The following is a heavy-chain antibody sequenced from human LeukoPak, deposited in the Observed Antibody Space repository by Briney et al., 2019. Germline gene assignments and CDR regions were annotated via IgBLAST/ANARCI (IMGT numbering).Heavy chain of an antibody. Sequence: GGSLRLSCVVSEFTFSSYDMSWVRQAPGKGLEWVSSISGDGGSTYYADSVKGRFTISRDNSKNTLYLQMNSLRAEDTAVYYCAKDRLRCSSTSCYDVENWFDPWGQGTLVTVSS. V-gene: IGHV3-23*01. CDR1: EFTFSSYD. CDR2: ISGDGGST. D-gene: IGHD2-2*01. J-gene: IGHJ5*02. CDR3: AKDRLRCSSTSCYDVENWFDP.